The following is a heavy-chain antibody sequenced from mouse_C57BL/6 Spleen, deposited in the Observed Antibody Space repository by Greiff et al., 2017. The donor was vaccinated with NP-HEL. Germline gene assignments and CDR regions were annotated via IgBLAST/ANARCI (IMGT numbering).Heavy chain of an antibody. D-gene: IGHD1-1*01. V-gene: IGHV1-22*01. CDR1: GYTFTDYN. J-gene: IGHJ3*01. Sequence: EVKLMESGPELVKPGASVKMSCKASGYTFTDYNMHWVKQSHGKSLEWIGYINPNNGGTSYNQKFKGKATLTVNKSSSTAYMELRSLTSEDSAVYYCAIYYGSSLFAYWGQGTLVTVSA. CDR3: AIYYGSSLFAY. CDR2: INPNNGGT.